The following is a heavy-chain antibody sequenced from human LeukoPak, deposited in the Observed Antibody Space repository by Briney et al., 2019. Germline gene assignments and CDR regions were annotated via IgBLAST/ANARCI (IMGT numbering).Heavy chain of an antibody. CDR2: ISYDGSNK. CDR3: AKLPGYYDSSGDY. CDR1: GFTFSSYG. V-gene: IGHV3-30*18. J-gene: IGHJ4*02. D-gene: IGHD3-22*01. Sequence: PGGSLRLSCAASGFTFSSYGMHRVRQAPGKGLEWVAVISYDGSNKYYADSVKGRFTISRDNSKNTLYLQMNSLRAEDTAVYYCAKLPGYYDSSGDYWGQGTLVTVPS.